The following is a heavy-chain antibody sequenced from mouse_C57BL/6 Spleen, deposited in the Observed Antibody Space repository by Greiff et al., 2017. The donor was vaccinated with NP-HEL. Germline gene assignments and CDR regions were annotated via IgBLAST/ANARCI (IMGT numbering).Heavy chain of an antibody. CDR3: ARSQFYGRSPFGY. V-gene: IGHV1-26*01. J-gene: IGHJ2*01. CDR2: INPNNGGT. Sequence: EVQLQQSGPELVKPGASVKISCKASGYTFTDYYMNWVKQSHGKSLEWIGDINPNNGGTSYNQKFKGKATLTVDKSSRTAYMELSSLTSEDSAVYYGARSQFYGRSPFGYWGQGTTLTVSS. CDR1: GYTFTDYY. D-gene: IGHD1-1*01.